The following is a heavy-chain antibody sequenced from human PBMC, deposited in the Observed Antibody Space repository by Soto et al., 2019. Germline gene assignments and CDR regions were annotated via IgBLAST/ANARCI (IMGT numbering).Heavy chain of an antibody. CDR2: TGATGRTT. D-gene: IGHD1-20*01. V-gene: IGHV3-23*01. Sequence: GGSLRLSCAASGFTFNIYAMTWVRQAPGKGLEWASTTGATGRTTYYADSVKGRFTVSRDNSKNTLDLQMSNLRAEDTAVYYCATVHNTSRSFDYWGQGTLVTVSS. CDR1: GFTFNIYA. J-gene: IGHJ4*02. CDR3: ATVHNTSRSFDY.